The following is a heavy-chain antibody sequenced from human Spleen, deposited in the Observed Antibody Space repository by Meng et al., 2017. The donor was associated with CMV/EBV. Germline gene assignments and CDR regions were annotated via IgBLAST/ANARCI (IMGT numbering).Heavy chain of an antibody. CDR2: INPNSGGT. D-gene: IGHD1-1*01. V-gene: IGHV1-2*02. J-gene: IGHJ5*02. CDR3: ARASAQVYKNYFDP. CDR1: GYTFTDYH. Sequence: ASVKVSCKASGYTFTDYHIHWLRQAPGQGLELMGWINPNSGGTNYAQKFQGRVTMTRDTSISTAYMELSRLRSDDRAIYYCARASAQVYKNYFDPWGQGTLVTVSS.